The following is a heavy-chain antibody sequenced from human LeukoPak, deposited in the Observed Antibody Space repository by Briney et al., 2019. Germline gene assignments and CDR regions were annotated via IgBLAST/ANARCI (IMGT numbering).Heavy chain of an antibody. J-gene: IGHJ4*02. CDR1: GFTFSNYA. Sequence: GGSLRLSCAASGFTFSNYAMNWVRQAPGKGLEWVSSISGGYTDIYYADSVKGRFTISRDNAKNSLYLQMNSLRAEDTAVYYCARRGYYDYSGYDYWGQGTLVTVSS. CDR2: ISGGYTDI. D-gene: IGHD3-22*01. V-gene: IGHV3-21*01. CDR3: ARRGYYDYSGYDY.